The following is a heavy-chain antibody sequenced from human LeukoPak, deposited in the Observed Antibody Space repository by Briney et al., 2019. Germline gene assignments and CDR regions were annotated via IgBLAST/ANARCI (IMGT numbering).Heavy chain of an antibody. CDR1: GFTFSDYY. D-gene: IGHD4-17*01. CDR3: ASERRHGDWGSFDY. Sequence: GGSLRLSCAASGFTFSDYYMSWIRQAPGKGLEWVSYISSSGSTIYYADSVKGRFTISRDNAKNSLYLQMNSLRAEDTAVYYCASERRHGDWGSFDYWGQGTLVTVSS. V-gene: IGHV3-11*04. J-gene: IGHJ4*02. CDR2: ISSSGSTI.